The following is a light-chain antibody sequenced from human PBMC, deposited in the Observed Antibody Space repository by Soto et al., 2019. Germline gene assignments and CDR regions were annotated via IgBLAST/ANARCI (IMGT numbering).Light chain of an antibody. CDR2: SNN. CDR1: SSNIGRNT. J-gene: IGLJ3*02. V-gene: IGLV1-44*01. CDR3: AVWDASLTGWV. Sequence: QSVLTQPTSASGTPGQRVTISCSGSSSNIGRNTVNWYQQLPGPAPKLLIYSNNQRPSGVPDRFSGSKSGTSASLAISGLQSEDEAHYYCAVWDASLTGWVFGGGTKVTVL.